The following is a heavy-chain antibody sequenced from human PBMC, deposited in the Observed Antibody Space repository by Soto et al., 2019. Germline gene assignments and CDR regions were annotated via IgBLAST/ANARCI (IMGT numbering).Heavy chain of an antibody. J-gene: IGHJ4*02. D-gene: IGHD3-22*01. CDR3: AHLGLASYDRSGYRGHYFDY. CDR2: IYWDDDK. Sequence: QITLKESGPTLVKPTQTLTLTCTFSGFSLSTAGVGVGWIRQPPAKALEWLALIYWDDDKRYSSSLKSRLTITEDTSKNQVVPTRTNIDPVDTATYYCAHLGLASYDRSGYRGHYFDYWGQGTLVTVSS. V-gene: IGHV2-5*02. CDR1: GFSLSTAGVG.